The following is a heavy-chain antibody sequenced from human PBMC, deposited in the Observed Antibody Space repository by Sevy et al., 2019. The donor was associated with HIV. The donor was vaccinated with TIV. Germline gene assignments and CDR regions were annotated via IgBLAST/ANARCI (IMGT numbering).Heavy chain of an antibody. V-gene: IGHV3-48*01. CDR1: GFSFSTYS. CDR2: IGTSSSTI. Sequence: GGSLRLSCAASGFSFSTYSMNWARQAPGKGLEWVSYIGTSSSTIYYADSVRGRFTISRDNGKNSLYLQMSSLRAADTALYYCARVPSTGRFGMDVWGQGTTVTVS. CDR3: ARVPSTGRFGMDV. D-gene: IGHD3-10*01. J-gene: IGHJ6*02.